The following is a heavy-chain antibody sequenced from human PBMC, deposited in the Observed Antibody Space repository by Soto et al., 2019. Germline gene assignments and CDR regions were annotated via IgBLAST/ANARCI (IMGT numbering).Heavy chain of an antibody. CDR2: IRQDGGEE. Sequence: EVQLVESGGGLVQPGGSLRLSCAASGLSFSSHWMRWVRQAPGRGLEWVANIRQDGGEEQYSDSVKGRFTLPRHNAKNSLYLQMNGLRVDDTAVYYGAKSEGYSFDIRGQGTMVTVPS. D-gene: IGHD1-1*01. J-gene: IGHJ3*02. CDR1: GLSFSSHW. CDR3: AKSEGYSFDI. V-gene: IGHV3-7*01.